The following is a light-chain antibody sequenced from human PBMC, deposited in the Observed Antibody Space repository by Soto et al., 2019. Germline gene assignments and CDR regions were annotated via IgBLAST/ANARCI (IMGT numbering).Light chain of an antibody. CDR1: SGSIASNY. V-gene: IGLV6-57*03. CDR2: ENK. CDR3: QSYDSSPWV. Sequence: NFMLTQPHSVSESPGKTVTISCTRSSGSIASNYVQWYQQRPGSAPTTVIYENKQRPSGVPDRFSGSIDSSSNSASLTISGLKTEDEADYYCQSYDSSPWVFGGGTKVTVL. J-gene: IGLJ3*02.